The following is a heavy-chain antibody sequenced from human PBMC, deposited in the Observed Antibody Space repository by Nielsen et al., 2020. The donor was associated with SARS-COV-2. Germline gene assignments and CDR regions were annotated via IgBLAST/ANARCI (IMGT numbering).Heavy chain of an antibody. J-gene: IGHJ4*02. CDR3: ARDRSDFWSGYHGY. CDR2: ISSSSSYI. CDR1: GFNIRGYW. V-gene: IGHV3-21*01. Sequence: GGSLRLSCVVSGFNIRGYWMTWVRQAPGKGLEWVSSISSSSSYIYYADSVKGRFTISRDNAKNALFLQMNSLKAEDTAVYYCARDRSDFWSGYHGYWGQGTLVTVSS. D-gene: IGHD3-3*01.